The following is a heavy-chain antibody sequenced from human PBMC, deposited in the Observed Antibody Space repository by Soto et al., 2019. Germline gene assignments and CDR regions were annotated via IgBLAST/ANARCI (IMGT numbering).Heavy chain of an antibody. CDR3: ARGSAYCGGDCYSYWFDP. CDR2: IIPIFGTA. CDR1: GGTFSSYA. Sequence: SVKVSCKASGGTFSSYAISWVRQAPGQGLEWMGGIIPIFGTANYAQKFQGRVTITADESTSTAYMELSSLRSEDTAVYYCARGSAYCGGDCYSYWFDPWGQGTLVTVSS. D-gene: IGHD2-21*02. J-gene: IGHJ5*02. V-gene: IGHV1-69*13.